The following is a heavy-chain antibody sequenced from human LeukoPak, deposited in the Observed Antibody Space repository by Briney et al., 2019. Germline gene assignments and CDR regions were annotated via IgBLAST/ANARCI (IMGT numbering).Heavy chain of an antibody. V-gene: IGHV4-61*08. J-gene: IGHJ5*02. CDR1: GGSISSGGYY. Sequence: PSETLSLTCTVSGGSISSGGYYWSWIRQHPGKGLEWIGYIYYSGSTNYNPSLKSRVTISVDTSKNQFSLKLSSVTAADTAVYYCARERVQGITMVRGVFDPWGQGTLVTVSS. CDR2: IYYSGST. D-gene: IGHD3-10*01. CDR3: ARERVQGITMVRGVFDP.